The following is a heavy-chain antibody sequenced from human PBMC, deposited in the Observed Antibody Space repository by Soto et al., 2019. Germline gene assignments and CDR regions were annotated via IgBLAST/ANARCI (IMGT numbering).Heavy chain of an antibody. CDR3: GKILVGATGHTDDDC. CDR1: GACVYSPGPC. J-gene: IGHJ4*02. D-gene: IGHD2-15*01. Sequence: ESRSLTGIDAGACVYSPGPCLGWIRQPPGKGLEWIGSIDNNGVTNYNSSLKSRVTISRDTTKNQYPLRFSYVTAADTAVYYCGKILVGATGHTDDDCWGPGTLVTASS. CDR2: IDNNGVT. V-gene: IGHV4-39*01.